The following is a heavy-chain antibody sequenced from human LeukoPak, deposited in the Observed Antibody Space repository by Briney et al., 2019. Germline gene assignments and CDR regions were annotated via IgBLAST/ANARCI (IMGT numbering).Heavy chain of an antibody. CDR1: GFTFSDAW. D-gene: IGHD3-16*02. CDR3: TAVHGYYDYVWGTYRYLEVDY. CDR2: IKSKTYGGTT. J-gene: IGHJ4*01. V-gene: IGHV3-15*01. Sequence: GGSLRLSCAASGFTFSDAWMSWVRQAPGKGLEWVGRIKSKTYGGTTDYAAPVKGRFTISRDDSKNTLYLQMSSLKTEDTAVYYCTAVHGYYDYVWGTYRYLEVDYWGQGALVTVSS.